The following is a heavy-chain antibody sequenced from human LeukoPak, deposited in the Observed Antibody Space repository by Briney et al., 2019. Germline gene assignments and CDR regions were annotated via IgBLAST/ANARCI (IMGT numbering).Heavy chain of an antibody. CDR2: ISFDGTKK. D-gene: IGHD2-2*01. CDR1: GFTFSSYA. V-gene: IGHV3-30-3*01. CDR3: ASLATIIIVPTATPHDYFDP. Sequence: PGGSLRLSCAASGFTFSSYAMNWVRQAPGKGLEWVAFISFDGTKKYYADSLKGRFTISRDNSKNTLSLQMNSLRVEDTAVYYCASLATIIIVPTATPHDYFDPWGQGTVVTVSS. J-gene: IGHJ5*02.